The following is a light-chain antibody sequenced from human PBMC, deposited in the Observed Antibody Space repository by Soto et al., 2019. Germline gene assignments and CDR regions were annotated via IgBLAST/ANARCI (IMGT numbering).Light chain of an antibody. CDR3: KQSYSNPFT. V-gene: IGKV1-39*01. CDR2: AAS. J-gene: IGKJ2*01. Sequence: DIQMTQSPSALYVSVGDRVTITCRASQSISSYLTLYQQKPGKAPKLLCYAASSLQSGFPSRFSGSGSWTDFTLTISSLKQEEFATYYCKQSYSNPFTFGQGTNQEVK. CDR1: QSISSY.